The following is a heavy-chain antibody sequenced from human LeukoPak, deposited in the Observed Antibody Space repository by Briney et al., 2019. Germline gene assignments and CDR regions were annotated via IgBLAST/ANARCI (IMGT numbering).Heavy chain of an antibody. CDR1: GGSISSSSYY. J-gene: IGHJ4*02. D-gene: IGHD3-9*01. V-gene: IGHV4-39*07. CDR2: IYYSGST. CDR3: ARATILRYFDWLLPGPGDYYFDY. Sequence: SETLSLTCTVSGGSISSSSYYWGWIRQPPGKGLEWIGSIYYSGSTYYNPSLKSRVTISVDTSKNQFSLKLSSVTAADTAVYYCARATILRYFDWLLPGPGDYYFDYWGQGTLVTVSS.